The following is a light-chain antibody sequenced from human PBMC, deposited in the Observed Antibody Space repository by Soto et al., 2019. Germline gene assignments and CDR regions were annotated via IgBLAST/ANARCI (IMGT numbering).Light chain of an antibody. CDR3: QQYDTYSRT. CDR1: QSITTW. J-gene: IGKJ2*01. Sequence: DIQMTQSPSTLSASVGDRVTLTCRASQSITTWLAWYQQKPGKAPKLLIYKSSTLETGVPSRFSGSRSGTDFTLTISSLQPDDCATYYCQQYDTYSRTFGKGTKLEI. V-gene: IGKV1-5*03. CDR2: KSS.